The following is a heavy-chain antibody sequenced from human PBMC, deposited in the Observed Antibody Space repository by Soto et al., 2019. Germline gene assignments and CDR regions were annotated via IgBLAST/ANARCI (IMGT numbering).Heavy chain of an antibody. CDR2: IYYSGST. D-gene: IGHD6-6*01. CDR1: GGSISSGGYH. Sequence: SETLSLTCTVSGGSISSGGYHWSWIRQHPGKGLEWIGYIYYSGSTYYNPSLKSRVTISVDTSKNQFSLKLSSVTAADTAVYYCARDARGSSSLSWFDPWGQGTLVTVSS. CDR3: ARDARGSSSLSWFDP. V-gene: IGHV4-31*03. J-gene: IGHJ5*02.